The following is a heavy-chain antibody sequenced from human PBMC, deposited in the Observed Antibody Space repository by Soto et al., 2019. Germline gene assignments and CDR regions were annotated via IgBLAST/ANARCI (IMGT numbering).Heavy chain of an antibody. CDR3: LTVNSYGPPGSGYYYGMDV. CDR1: GFTVSSNY. Sequence: EVQLVESGGGLVQPGGSLRLSCAASGFTVSSNYMSWVRQAPGKGLEWVSVIYSGGSTYYADSVKGRFTISRHNSTNTLYLQMNSLRAEDTAVEYCLTVNSYGPPGSGYYYGMDVWGQGTTVTVSS. J-gene: IGHJ6*02. V-gene: IGHV3-53*04. D-gene: IGHD5-18*01. CDR2: IYSGGST.